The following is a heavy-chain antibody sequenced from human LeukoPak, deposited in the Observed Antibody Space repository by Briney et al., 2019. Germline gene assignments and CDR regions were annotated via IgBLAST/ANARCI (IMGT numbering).Heavy chain of an antibody. CDR2: IYYSGST. Sequence: SETLSLTCTVSGGSISSYYWGWIRQPPGKGLEWIGSIYYSGSTYYNPSLKSRVTISVDTSKNQFSLKLSSVTAADTAVYYCAREVTARPYIDYWGQGTLVTVSS. CDR3: AREVTARPYIDY. J-gene: IGHJ4*02. D-gene: IGHD6-6*01. V-gene: IGHV4-39*07. CDR1: GGSISSYY.